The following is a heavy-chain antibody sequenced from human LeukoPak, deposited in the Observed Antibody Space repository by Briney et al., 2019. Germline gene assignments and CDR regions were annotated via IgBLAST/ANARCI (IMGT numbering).Heavy chain of an antibody. J-gene: IGHJ5*01. V-gene: IGHV3-23*01. CDR1: GFTFNTYA. Sequence: PGGSLRLSCAASGFTFNTYAMTWVRQAPGRGLEWVSGISGGGGSTYYADSVKGWFTISRDNSKNTLYLQMNSLRAEDTAIYYCARGTGLYCTSGNCYSPPDSWGQGTLVTVSS. CDR3: ARGTGLYCTSGNCYSPPDS. D-gene: IGHD2-15*01. CDR2: ISGGGGST.